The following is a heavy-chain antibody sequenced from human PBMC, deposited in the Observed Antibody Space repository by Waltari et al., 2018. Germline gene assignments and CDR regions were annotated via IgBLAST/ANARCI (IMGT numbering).Heavy chain of an antibody. D-gene: IGHD6-19*01. CDR3: ARERRGQSGWYYFDF. J-gene: IGHJ4*02. CDR1: GISFSRFW. CDR2: IKQDGSEE. Sequence: EVQLVESGGGLVQPGGSLRLSCAASGISFSRFWMTWVGQAPGKGLEWGANIKQDGSEEYYVDSVKGRFTISKDNAKNSLYLQMNSLRAEDTAVYFCARERRGQSGWYYFDFWGQGSLVSVSS. V-gene: IGHV3-7*01.